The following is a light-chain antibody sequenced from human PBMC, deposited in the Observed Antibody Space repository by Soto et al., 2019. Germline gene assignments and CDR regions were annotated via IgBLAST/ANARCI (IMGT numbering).Light chain of an antibody. Sequence: EVVLTQSPGTLSLSPGERATLSCRASQSVSNKYLAWYQQKPGQAPRLLIFGSSDRATGIPDRFSGSGSGTDFTLTISRLEPEDFAVYYCHPYGSSPPYTFGQGTKLEIK. V-gene: IGKV3-20*01. CDR2: GSS. J-gene: IGKJ2*01. CDR3: HPYGSSPPYT. CDR1: QSVSNKY.